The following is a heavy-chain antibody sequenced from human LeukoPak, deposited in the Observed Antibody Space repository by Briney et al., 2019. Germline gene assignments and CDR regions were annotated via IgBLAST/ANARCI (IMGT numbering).Heavy chain of an antibody. CDR3: TRVYSSSWYYFDY. D-gene: IGHD6-13*01. Sequence: GRSLRLSCTASGFTFGDYAMSWVRQAPGKGLEWVGFIRSKAYGGTTEYAASVKGRFTISRDDSKSIAYLQMNSLKTEDTAVYYCTRVYSSSWYYFDYWGRGTLVTVSS. CDR2: IRSKAYGGTT. V-gene: IGHV3-49*04. CDR1: GFTFGDYA. J-gene: IGHJ4*02.